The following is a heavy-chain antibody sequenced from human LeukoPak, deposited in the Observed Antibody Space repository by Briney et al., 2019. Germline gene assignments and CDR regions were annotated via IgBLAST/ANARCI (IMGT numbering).Heavy chain of an antibody. CDR3: AKDLSGNQLFDILTGYSLVQPFDY. V-gene: IGHV3-23*01. J-gene: IGHJ4*02. D-gene: IGHD3-9*01. Sequence: GGSLRLSCAASGFTFSSYAMSWVRQAPGKGLEWVSAISGSGGSTYYADSVKGRFTISRDNSKNTLYLQMNSLRAEDTAVYYCAKDLSGNQLFDILTGYSLVQPFDYWGQGTLVTVSS. CDR1: GFTFSSYA. CDR2: ISGSGGST.